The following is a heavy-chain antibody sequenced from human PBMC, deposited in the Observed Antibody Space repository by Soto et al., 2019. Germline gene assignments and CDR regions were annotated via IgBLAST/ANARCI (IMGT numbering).Heavy chain of an antibody. CDR3: ARAKLCNTLSCPHSFDT. CDR2: VYHSGSS. J-gene: IGHJ4*02. Sequence: QVQLQESGPGLVNASGTLSLTCGVSGGSINTNNWWSWLRQPPGQGLEWIAEVYHSGSSNYNPSRKSRIRISVDTSKNQFSLRLTSVTAADSAVYYCARAKLCNTLSCPHSFDTWGQGTLVSVSS. V-gene: IGHV4-4*02. D-gene: IGHD2-2*01. CDR1: GGSINTNNW.